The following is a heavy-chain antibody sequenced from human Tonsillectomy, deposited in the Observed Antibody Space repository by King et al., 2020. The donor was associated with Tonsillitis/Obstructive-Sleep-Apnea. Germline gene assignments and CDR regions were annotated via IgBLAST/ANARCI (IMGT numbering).Heavy chain of an antibody. D-gene: IGHD2-8*01. Sequence: QLQESGPGLVKPSETLSLTCTVSGVSISSYYWSWIRQPPGKGLEWIGYIYYSGSTNYNPSLKSRVTISVDTSKNQFSLKLSSVTAADTAVYYCARDMVLEAGGDAFDIWGQGTMVTVSS. V-gene: IGHV4-59*01. CDR2: IYYSGST. J-gene: IGHJ3*02. CDR3: ARDMVLEAGGDAFDI. CDR1: GVSISSYY.